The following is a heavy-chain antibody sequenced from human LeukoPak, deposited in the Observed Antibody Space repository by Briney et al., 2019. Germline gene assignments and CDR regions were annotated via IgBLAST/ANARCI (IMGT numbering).Heavy chain of an antibody. J-gene: IGHJ4*02. V-gene: IGHV3-11*01. D-gene: IGHD3-22*01. CDR2: ISSSGSTI. Sequence: PGGSLRLSCAASGFTFSDYYMSWIRQAPGKGLEWVSYISSSGSTIYYADSVKGRFTISRDNAKNSLYLQMNSLRAEDTAVYYCARDQLYYYDSSGYFFDYWGQGTLVTVSS. CDR1: GFTFSDYY. CDR3: ARDQLYYYDSSGYFFDY.